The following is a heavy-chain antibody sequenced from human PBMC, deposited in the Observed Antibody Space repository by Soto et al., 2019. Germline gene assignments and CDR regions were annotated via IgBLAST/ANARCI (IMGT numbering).Heavy chain of an antibody. Sequence: EVQLLESGGGLVQPGGSLRLSCAASGFTFSSYAMSWVRQAPGKGLEWVSAISGSGGSTFYADSVKGRFTISRDNSKNTLYLQMNSLRAEHTAVYYCAKTAAAGFLTPADYWGQGTLVTVSS. J-gene: IGHJ4*02. D-gene: IGHD6-13*01. CDR3: AKTAAAGFLTPADY. V-gene: IGHV3-23*01. CDR1: GFTFSSYA. CDR2: ISGSGGST.